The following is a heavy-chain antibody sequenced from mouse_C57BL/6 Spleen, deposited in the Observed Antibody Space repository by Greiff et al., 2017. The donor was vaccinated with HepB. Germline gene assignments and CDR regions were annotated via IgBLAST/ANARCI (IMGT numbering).Heavy chain of an antibody. V-gene: IGHV1-80*01. CDR1: GYAFSSYW. CDR3: ARLYYGNPGYFDV. CDR2: IYPGDGDT. J-gene: IGHJ1*03. Sequence: QVQLQQSGAELVKPGASVKISCKASGYAFSSYWMTWVKQRPGKGLEWIGQIYPGDGDTNYNGKFKGKATLTADKSSSTAYMQLSSLTSEDSAVYFCARLYYGNPGYFDVWGTGTTVTVSS. D-gene: IGHD2-1*01.